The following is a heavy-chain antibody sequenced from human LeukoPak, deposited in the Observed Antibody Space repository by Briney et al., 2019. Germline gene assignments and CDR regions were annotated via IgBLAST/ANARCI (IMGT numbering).Heavy chain of an antibody. V-gene: IGHV1-3*01. CDR1: GDTFTNYA. CDR2: INAGNGNT. J-gene: IGHJ4*02. Sequence: ASVKVSCKASGDTFTNYAIHWVRQAPGQRLEWMGWINAGNGNTKYSQKFQGRVTITRDTSASTVYMELSSLRSEDTAVYYCARGYDFWSGYYKDYWGQGTLVTVSS. D-gene: IGHD3/OR15-3a*01. CDR3: ARGYDFWSGYYKDY.